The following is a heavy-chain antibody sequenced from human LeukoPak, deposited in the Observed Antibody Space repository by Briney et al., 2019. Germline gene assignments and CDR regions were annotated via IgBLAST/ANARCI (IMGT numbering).Heavy chain of an antibody. CDR2: ISPYNENT. D-gene: IGHD5-18*01. Sequence: ASVKVSCKASGYTFINYGINWVRQAPGQGLEWIGWISPYNENTNYAQKLQGRVTMTTDTSTSTAYMELRSLRSDDTAVYYCARDRGPPGTALATGLVMYYYHGMDVWGQGTTVTVSS. J-gene: IGHJ6*02. CDR3: ARDRGPPGTALATGLVMYYYHGMDV. CDR1: GYTFINYG. V-gene: IGHV1-18*01.